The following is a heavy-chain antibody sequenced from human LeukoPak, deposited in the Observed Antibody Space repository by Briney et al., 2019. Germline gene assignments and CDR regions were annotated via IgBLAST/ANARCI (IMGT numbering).Heavy chain of an antibody. Sequence: GGSLRLSCAASGFTFSSYGMSWVRQAPGKGLEWVSAINGGGGNTYYADFVKGRFTISRDNSKNTLYLQMNSLRAEDTAVYYCAKRGSSWGGFDIWGQGTMVTVSS. J-gene: IGHJ3*02. CDR2: INGGGGNT. V-gene: IGHV3-23*01. CDR3: AKRGSSWGGFDI. D-gene: IGHD6-6*01. CDR1: GFTFSSYG.